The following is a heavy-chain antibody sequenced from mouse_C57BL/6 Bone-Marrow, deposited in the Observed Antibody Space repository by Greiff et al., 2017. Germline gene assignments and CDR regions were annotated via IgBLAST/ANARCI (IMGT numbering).Heavy chain of an antibody. V-gene: IGHV1-55*01. CDR1: GYTFTSYW. J-gene: IGHJ4*01. CDR2: IYPGSGST. CDR3: ARYPYYGNYEGVDY. Sequence: QVQLQQPGAELVKPGASVKMSCKASGYTFTSYWITWVKQRPGQGLEWIGDIYPGSGSTNYNEKFKSKATLTVETSSSTAYMQLSSLTSEDSAVYYCARYPYYGNYEGVDYWGQGTSVTVSS. D-gene: IGHD2-1*01.